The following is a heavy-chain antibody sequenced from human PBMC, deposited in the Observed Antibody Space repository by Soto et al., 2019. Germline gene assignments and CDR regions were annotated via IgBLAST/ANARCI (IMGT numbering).Heavy chain of an antibody. CDR2: MYNTGST. CDR3: ARDLWGYCGTDCYPLYV. V-gene: IGHV4-59*01. CDR1: GGSISRYY. J-gene: IGHJ6*02. Sequence: QVQLQESGTGLVKPSENLSLTCTVSGGSISRYYWSWIRPPPGKGLEWIGYMYNTGSTVYNPSFKSRVTISVETSNNQFSLKLNSVTAADTAVYYCARDLWGYCGTDCYPLYVWGQGTTVTVSS. D-gene: IGHD2-21*02.